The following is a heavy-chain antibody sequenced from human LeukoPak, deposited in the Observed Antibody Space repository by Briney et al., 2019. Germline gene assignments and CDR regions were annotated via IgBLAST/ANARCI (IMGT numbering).Heavy chain of an antibody. J-gene: IGHJ4*02. D-gene: IGHD2-2*01. Sequence: GGSLRLSCVVSGFTLSSYAMSWVRQAPGKGLEWVSSITTGSSYIYYADSVKGRFTISRDNAKNSLYLEMDSLRVDDTGVYYCARDGDPPYTTSWQDYWGQGTQVIVSS. CDR2: ITTGSSYI. CDR1: GFTLSSYA. CDR3: ARDGDPPYTTSWQDY. V-gene: IGHV3-21*03.